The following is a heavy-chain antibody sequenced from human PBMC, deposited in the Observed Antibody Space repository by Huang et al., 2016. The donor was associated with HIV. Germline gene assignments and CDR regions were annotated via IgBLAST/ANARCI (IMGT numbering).Heavy chain of an antibody. V-gene: IGHV4-39*01. J-gene: IGHJ6*02. CDR1: GTSMTSSTFY. Sequence: QLRESGPGLVTPSETLSLTCSASGTSMTSSTFYWGWFRQPPGRGLEWIGSVYFLENTCNNPSRKRRVTISIDTANKQDSMRLTAVTAAETAVYFCAREVRSVDTDRPDGYYYRGLDVWGQGTTVIVSS. CDR3: AREVRSVDTDRPDGYYYRGLDV. D-gene: IGHD2-2*03. CDR2: VYFLENT.